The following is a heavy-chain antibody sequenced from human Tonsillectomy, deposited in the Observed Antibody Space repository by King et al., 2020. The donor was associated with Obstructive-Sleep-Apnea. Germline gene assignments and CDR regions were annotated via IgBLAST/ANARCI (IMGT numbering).Heavy chain of an antibody. D-gene: IGHD3/OR15-3a*01. J-gene: IGHJ3*02. CDR2: ISYDGSNK. Sequence: VQLVESGGGVVQPGRSLRLSCAASGFTFSSYAMHWVRQAPGKGLEWVAVISYDGSNKYYADSVKGRFTISRDNSKNTLYLQMNSLGAEDTAVYYCASSPRGDFWTSSDAFDIWGQGTMVTVSA. CDR3: ASSPRGDFWTSSDAFDI. CDR1: GFTFSSYA. V-gene: IGHV3-30*04.